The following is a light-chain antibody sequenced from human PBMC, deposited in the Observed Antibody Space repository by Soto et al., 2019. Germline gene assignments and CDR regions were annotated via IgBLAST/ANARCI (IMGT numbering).Light chain of an antibody. Sequence: QSVLTQPPSASGTPGQRVTISCFGSSSNIGTNTVNWYQHLPGTAPKLLIYSNNQRPSGVPDRFSGSKSGTSASLAISGVQSEDEADYYWAAWEDSLNGPVFGGGTKLTVL. CDR1: SSNIGTNT. V-gene: IGLV1-44*01. CDR2: SNN. CDR3: AAWEDSLNGPV. J-gene: IGLJ2*01.